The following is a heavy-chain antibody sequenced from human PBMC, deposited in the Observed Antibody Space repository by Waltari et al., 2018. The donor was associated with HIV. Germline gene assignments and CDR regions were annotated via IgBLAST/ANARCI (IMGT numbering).Heavy chain of an antibody. V-gene: IGHV3-30*01. CDR3: AREGIVAAPFDF. CDR2: ISRDGSSK. D-gene: IGHD2-15*01. CDR1: GFIFRVFA. Sequence: QVQLVESGGGLVQPGGSLRLSCAASGFIFRVFAIHWVRQAPGKGLEWVAVISRDGSSKYYADSVQGRFTISRDNSKNSLHLHMNSLRPKDTAVYYCAREGIVAAPFDFWGLGTLVTVSS. J-gene: IGHJ4*02.